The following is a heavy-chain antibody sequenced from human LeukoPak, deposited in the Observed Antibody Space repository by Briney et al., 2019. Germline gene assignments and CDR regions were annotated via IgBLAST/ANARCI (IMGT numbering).Heavy chain of an antibody. CDR2: IRYDGSNK. CDR3: AKNLRYYDFWSGPGY. Sequence: GGSLRLSCAASGFTFSNYTMIWVRQAPGKGLEWVAFIRYDGSNKYYAGSVKGRFTISRDNSKNTLYLQMNSLRAEDTAVYYCAKNLRYYDFWSGPGYWGQGTLVTVSS. V-gene: IGHV3-30*02. CDR1: GFTFSNYT. J-gene: IGHJ4*02. D-gene: IGHD3-3*01.